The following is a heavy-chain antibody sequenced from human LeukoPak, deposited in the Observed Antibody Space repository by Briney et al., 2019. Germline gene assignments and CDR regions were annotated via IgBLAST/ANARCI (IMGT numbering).Heavy chain of an antibody. V-gene: IGHV1-18*01. CDR3: ARVEITMIVVSRTGAFDI. CDR2: ISAYNGNT. D-gene: IGHD3-22*01. CDR1: GYTFTSYG. J-gene: IGHJ3*02. Sequence: ASVKVSCKASGYTFTSYGISWVRQAPGQGLERMGWISAYNGNTNYAQKLQGRVTMTTDTSTSTAYMELRSLRSDDTAVYYCARVEITMIVVSRTGAFDIWGQGTMVTVSS.